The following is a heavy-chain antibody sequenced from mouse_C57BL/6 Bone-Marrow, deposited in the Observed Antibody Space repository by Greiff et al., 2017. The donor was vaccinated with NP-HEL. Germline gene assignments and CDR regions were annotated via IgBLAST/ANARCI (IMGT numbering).Heavy chain of an antibody. J-gene: IGHJ2*01. Sequence: EVQVVESGPVLVKPGASVKMSCKASGYTFTDYYMNWVKQSHGKSLEWIGVINPYNGGTSYNQKFKGKATLTVDKSSSTAYMELNSLTSEDSAVYYCAVYYGSSPHFDYWGQGTTLTVSS. CDR3: AVYYGSSPHFDY. D-gene: IGHD1-1*01. V-gene: IGHV1-19*01. CDR1: GYTFTDYY. CDR2: INPYNGGT.